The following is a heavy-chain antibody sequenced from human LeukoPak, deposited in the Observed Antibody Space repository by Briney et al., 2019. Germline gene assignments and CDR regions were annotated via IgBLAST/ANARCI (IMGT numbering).Heavy chain of an antibody. CDR2: INPNSGGT. Sequence: ASVKVSCKASGYTFTGYYMHWVRQAPGQGLEWMGWINPNSGGTNYAQKFQGRVTMTRDTSISTAYMELSRLRSDDTAVYYCARGPYDSSEGDAFDIWGQGTMVTVSS. V-gene: IGHV1-2*02. CDR3: ARGPYDSSEGDAFDI. D-gene: IGHD3-22*01. J-gene: IGHJ3*02. CDR1: GYTFTGYY.